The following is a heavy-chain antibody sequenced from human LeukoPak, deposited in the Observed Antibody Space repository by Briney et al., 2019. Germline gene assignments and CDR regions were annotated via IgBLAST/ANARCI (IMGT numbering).Heavy chain of an antibody. Sequence: PSETLSLTCTVSGGSISSYYWSWIRQPPGKGLEWIGYIYCSGSTNYNPSLKSRVTISVDTSKNQFSLKLSSVTAADTAVYYCARDRNHYDFWSGYGNWFDPWGQGTLVTVSS. V-gene: IGHV4-59*01. CDR1: GGSISSYY. J-gene: IGHJ5*02. CDR3: ARDRNHYDFWSGYGNWFDP. D-gene: IGHD3-3*01. CDR2: IYCSGST.